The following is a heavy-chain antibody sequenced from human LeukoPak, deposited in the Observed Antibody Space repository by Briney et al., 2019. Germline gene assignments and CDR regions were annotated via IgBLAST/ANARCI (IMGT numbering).Heavy chain of an antibody. V-gene: IGHV1-18*01. CDR2: ISAYNGNT. CDR3: ARDSATVTTLKSYYYYYGMDV. J-gene: IGHJ6*02. CDR1: GYTFTSYG. D-gene: IGHD4-17*01. Sequence: GASVKVSCKASGYTFTSYGTSWVRQAPGQGLEWMGWISAYNGNTNYAQKLQGRVTMTTDTSTSTAYMELRSLRSDDTAVYYCARDSATVTTLKSYYYYYGMDVWGQGTTVTVSS.